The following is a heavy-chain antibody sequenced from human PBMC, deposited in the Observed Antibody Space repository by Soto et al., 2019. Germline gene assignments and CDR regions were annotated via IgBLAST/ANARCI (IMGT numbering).Heavy chain of an antibody. Sequence: GGSLRLSCAGSGFRFSSSWMSWIRQAPGKGLEWVAHINQGGSQKYYVDSAKGRFTISRDNAKTSLYLQMNNLRAEDTATYYCASWADAADEDYFHHWGQGTLVTVSS. CDR3: ASWADAADEDYFHH. V-gene: IGHV3-7*03. D-gene: IGHD3-16*01. CDR2: INQGGSQK. J-gene: IGHJ1*01. CDR1: GFRFSSSW.